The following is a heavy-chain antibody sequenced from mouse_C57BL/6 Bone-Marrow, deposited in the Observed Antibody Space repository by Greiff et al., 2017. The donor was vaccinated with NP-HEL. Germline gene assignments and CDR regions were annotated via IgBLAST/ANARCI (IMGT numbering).Heavy chain of an antibody. CDR3: ARADYSNYGDAY. CDR1: GYTFTSYW. J-gene: IGHJ3*01. D-gene: IGHD2-5*01. Sequence: VQLQQPGAELVMPGASVKLSCKASGYTFTSYWMHWVKQRPGQGLEWIGEIDPSDSYTNYNQKFKGKSTLTVDKSSSTAYMQLSSLTSEDSAVYYCARADYSNYGDAYWGQGTLVTVSA. V-gene: IGHV1-69*01. CDR2: IDPSDSYT.